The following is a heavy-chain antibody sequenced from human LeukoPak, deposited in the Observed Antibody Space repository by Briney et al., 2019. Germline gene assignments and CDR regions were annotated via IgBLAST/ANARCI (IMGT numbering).Heavy chain of an antibody. D-gene: IGHD3-22*01. CDR3: ARGDSSGYYPQDYYYYGMDV. CDR2: ISGSGGST. J-gene: IGHJ6*02. CDR1: GFTFSSYA. V-gene: IGHV3-23*01. Sequence: GGSLRLSCAASGFTFSSYAMSWVRQAPGKGLEWVSAISGSGGSTYYADSVKGRFTISRHNSKNTLYLQMNSLRAEDTAVYYCARGDSSGYYPQDYYYYGMDVWGQGTTVTVSS.